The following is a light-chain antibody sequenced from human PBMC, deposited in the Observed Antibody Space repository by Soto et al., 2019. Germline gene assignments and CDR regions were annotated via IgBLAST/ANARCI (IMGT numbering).Light chain of an antibody. CDR3: CSYAGSRYV. CDR2: EVS. V-gene: IGLV2-23*02. Sequence: LTQPASVSGSPGQSITISCTGTTSDVGSYNLVSWYQQHPGKAPKLMIYEVSKRPSGVSNRFSGSKSGNTASLTISGLQAEDEADYYCCSYAGSRYVFGTGTKVTVL. J-gene: IGLJ1*01. CDR1: TSDVGSYNL.